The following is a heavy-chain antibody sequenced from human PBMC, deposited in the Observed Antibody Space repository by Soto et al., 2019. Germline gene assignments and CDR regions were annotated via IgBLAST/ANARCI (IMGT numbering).Heavy chain of an antibody. CDR1: GGSIGSSSYY. V-gene: IGHV4-39*01. D-gene: IGHD1-7*01. J-gene: IGHJ6*02. CDR2: IYYPRTT. CDR3: ARPLSTSNYALDV. Sequence: QLQLQESGPGLVKPSETLSLTCTVSGGSIGSSSYYWGWIRQPPGKGLEWIGSIYYPRTTHYNPSLKSRVTISVDSSKNQFSLRLSDVTAADTDVYYCARPLSTSNYALDVWGQGTTVTVSS.